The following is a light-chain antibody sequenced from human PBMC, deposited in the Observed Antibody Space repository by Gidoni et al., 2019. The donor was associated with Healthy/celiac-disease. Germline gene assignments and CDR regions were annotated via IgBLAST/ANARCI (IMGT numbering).Light chain of an antibody. Sequence: DIQMTQSPSTLSASVGDRVTITCRASQSISSWLAWYQQKPGKAPKLLIYKASSLESGVPSRFSGSGSGTEFTLTISNLQPDDFATYYCQQYNSYPSPFGQGTKLEIK. J-gene: IGKJ2*01. V-gene: IGKV1-5*03. CDR1: QSISSW. CDR3: QQYNSYPSP. CDR2: KAS.